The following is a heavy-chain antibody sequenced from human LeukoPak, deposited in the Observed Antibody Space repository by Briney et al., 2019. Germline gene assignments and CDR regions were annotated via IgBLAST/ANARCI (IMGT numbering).Heavy chain of an antibody. CDR1: GFTFSNCG. D-gene: IGHD3-10*01. V-gene: IGHV3-30*18. CDR3: AKDEFYYGSGSAQDAFDM. J-gene: IGHJ3*02. CDR2: ISYDGSNK. Sequence: GGSLRLSCAASGFTFSNCGMHWVRQAPGKALEWVAVISYDGSNKNYPDSVKGRFAISRDNSKNMVYVQMNSLRAEDTAVYYCAKDEFYYGSGSAQDAFDMWGQGTMVTVSS.